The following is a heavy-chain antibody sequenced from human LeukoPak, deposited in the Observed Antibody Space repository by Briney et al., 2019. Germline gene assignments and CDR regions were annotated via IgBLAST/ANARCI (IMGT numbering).Heavy chain of an antibody. V-gene: IGHV5-51*01. CDR3: ARRGVTTVVVGNWFDP. D-gene: IGHD3-10*01. Sequence: GESLKISCKGSGYSFTSYWIGWVRQMPGKGLEWMGIIYPGDSDTRYSPSFQGQVTISADKSISTAYLQWSSLKASDTAMYYCARRGVTTVVVGNWFDPWGQGTLVTVSS. J-gene: IGHJ5*02. CDR2: IYPGDSDT. CDR1: GYSFTSYW.